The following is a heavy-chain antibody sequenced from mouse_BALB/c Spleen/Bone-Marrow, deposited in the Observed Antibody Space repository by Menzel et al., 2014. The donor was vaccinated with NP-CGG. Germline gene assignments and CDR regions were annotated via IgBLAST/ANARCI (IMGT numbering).Heavy chain of an antibody. V-gene: IGHV1S81*02. CDR1: GYTFTSYW. CDR2: INPSNGRT. CDR3: ARRTTTVVATDY. D-gene: IGHD1-1*01. J-gene: IGHJ2*01. Sequence: QVQLQQSGAELVKPGASVKLSCKASGYTFTSYWMHWVKQRPGQGLEWIGEINPSNGRTNYNEKFKSKATLTVDKSSSTAYMQLSILTSEDSAVYYCARRTTTVVATDYWDQGTTLKVSS.